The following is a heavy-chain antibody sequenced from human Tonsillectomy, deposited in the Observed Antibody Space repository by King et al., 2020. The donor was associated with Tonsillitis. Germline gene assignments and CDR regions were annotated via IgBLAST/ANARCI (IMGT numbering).Heavy chain of an antibody. CDR1: GCSISSYY. Sequence: VQLQESGPGLVKPSETLSLTCTVSGCSISSYYWTWIRQPPGKGLEWIGYFYYSGSTNYNPSLKSRVTISLDTSKNQFSLKLSSVTAADTAVYYCARAPDYWGQGILVTVSS. V-gene: IGHV4-59*01. CDR2: FYYSGST. J-gene: IGHJ4*02. CDR3: ARAPDY.